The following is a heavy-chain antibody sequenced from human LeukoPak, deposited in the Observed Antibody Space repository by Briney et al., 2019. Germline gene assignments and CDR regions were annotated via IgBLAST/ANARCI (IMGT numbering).Heavy chain of an antibody. Sequence: SETLSLTCTVSGGSISSSSYYWGWIRQPPGKGLEWIGSIYYSGSTYYNLSLKSRVTISVDTSKNQFSLKLSSVTAADTAVYYCARSMVRGVTTTDYWGQGTLVTVSS. J-gene: IGHJ4*02. CDR3: ARSMVRGVTTTDY. V-gene: IGHV4-39*01. D-gene: IGHD3-10*01. CDR1: GGSISSSSYY. CDR2: IYYSGST.